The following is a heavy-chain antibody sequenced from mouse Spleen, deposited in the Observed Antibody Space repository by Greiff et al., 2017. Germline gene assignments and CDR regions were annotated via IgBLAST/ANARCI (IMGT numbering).Heavy chain of an antibody. J-gene: IGHJ2*01. CDR2: ISSGGGNT. Sequence: EVKLMESGGGLVKLGGSLKLSCAASGFTFSSYAMSWVRQTPEKRLEWVATISSGGGNTYYPDSVKGRFTISRDNAKNTLYLQMSSLKSEDTAMYYCARQSGNYYFDYWGQGTTLTVSS. V-gene: IGHV5-9*04. CDR1: GFTFSSYA. CDR3: ARQSGNYYFDY. D-gene: IGHD2-1*01.